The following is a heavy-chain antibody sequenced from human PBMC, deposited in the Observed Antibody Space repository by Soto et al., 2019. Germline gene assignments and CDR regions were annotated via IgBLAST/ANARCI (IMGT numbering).Heavy chain of an antibody. CDR2: ISGSGGST. CDR1: GFTFSDYY. CDR3: ASSGVATPDSDY. V-gene: IGHV3-23*01. D-gene: IGHD5-12*01. Sequence: GGSLRLSCAVSGFTFSDYYMSWIRQAPGKRLEWVSAISGSGGSTYYADSEKGRFTISRDNCKNTLYLQMNSLRAEDTAVYYCASSGVATPDSDYWGQGTLVTVSS. J-gene: IGHJ4*02.